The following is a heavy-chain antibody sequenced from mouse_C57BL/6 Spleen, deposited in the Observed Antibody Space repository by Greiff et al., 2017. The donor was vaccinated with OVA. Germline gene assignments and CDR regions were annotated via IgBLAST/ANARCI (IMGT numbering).Heavy chain of an antibody. D-gene: IGHD1-1*01. CDR3: ARQGSLRDFDV. Sequence: EVKLQESGGDLVKPGGSLKLSCAASGFTFSSYGMSWVRQTPDKRLEWVATISSGGSYTYYPDSVKGRFTISRDNAKNTLYLQMSSLKSEDTAMYYCARQGSLRDFDVWGTGTTVTVSS. V-gene: IGHV5-6*01. J-gene: IGHJ1*03. CDR1: GFTFSSYG. CDR2: ISSGGSYT.